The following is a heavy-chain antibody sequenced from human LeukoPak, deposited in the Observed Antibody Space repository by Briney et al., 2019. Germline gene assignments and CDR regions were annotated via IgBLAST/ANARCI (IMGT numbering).Heavy chain of an antibody. CDR1: GFTFSGYT. CDR3: ARDTLWE. J-gene: IGHJ4*02. V-gene: IGHV3-30-3*01. D-gene: IGHD1-26*01. Sequence: PGGSLRLSCAVSGFTFSGYTMHWVGQAPGKGLEWVAVFSFDGSNKYYGDSVKGRFTISRDNTKNTLYLQMNSLRPDDTAVYYCARDTLWEWGQGTLVTVSS. CDR2: FSFDGSNK.